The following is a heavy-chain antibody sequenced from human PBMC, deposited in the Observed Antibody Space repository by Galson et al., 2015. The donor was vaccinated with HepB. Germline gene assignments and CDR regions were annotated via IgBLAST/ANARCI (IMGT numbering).Heavy chain of an antibody. D-gene: IGHD6-19*01. V-gene: IGHV1-69*13. Sequence: SVKVSCKASGGTFSNYAISWVRQAPGQGLEWMGGIIPVFGTANYAQNFQDRVTITADESTSTAYMELSSLRSDDTAVYYCARETTYSSGWTHLGDWGQGTLVTVSS. CDR3: ARETTYSSGWTHLGD. CDR2: IIPVFGTA. J-gene: IGHJ4*02. CDR1: GGTFSNYA.